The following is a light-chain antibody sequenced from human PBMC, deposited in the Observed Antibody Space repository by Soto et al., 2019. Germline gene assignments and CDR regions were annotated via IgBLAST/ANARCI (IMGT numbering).Light chain of an antibody. CDR1: QTISSW. Sequence: DIQMTESASTLSGSVGGIVTITCRASQTISSWLAWYQQKPGKAPKLLIYKASTLKSGVPSRFSGSGSETEFTLTISSLQPGDSATYYCQHYNSYSEAFGQGTKVDIK. CDR3: QHYNSYSEA. J-gene: IGKJ1*01. CDR2: KAS. V-gene: IGKV1-5*03.